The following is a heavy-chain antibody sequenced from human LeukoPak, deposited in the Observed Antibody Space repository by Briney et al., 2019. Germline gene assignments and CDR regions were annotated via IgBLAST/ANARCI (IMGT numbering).Heavy chain of an antibody. CDR1: GFTFSSYW. D-gene: IGHD5-18*01. CDR2: INQDGSEK. J-gene: IGHJ4*02. CDR3: ARDAAMANDY. V-gene: IGHV3-7*01. Sequence: GGSLRVSCAASGFTFSSYWMSWVRQAPGKGLEWVANINQDGSEKYYVDSVKGRFTISRDNAQNSVYLQMNSLRAEDTALYYCARDAAMANDYWGQGTLVTVSS.